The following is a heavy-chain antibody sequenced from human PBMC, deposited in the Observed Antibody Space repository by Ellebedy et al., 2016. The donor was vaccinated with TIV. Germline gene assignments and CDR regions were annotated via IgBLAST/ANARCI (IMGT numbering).Heavy chain of an antibody. Sequence: GESLKISCAASGFTFDDYGMSWVRQAPGKGLEWVSGINWNGGSTGYADSVKGRFTISRDNAKNSLYLQMNSLRAEDTAVYYCAKDLEFPTITGTTGFDYWGQGTLVTVSS. V-gene: IGHV3-20*04. CDR1: GFTFDDYG. D-gene: IGHD1-7*01. J-gene: IGHJ4*02. CDR3: AKDLEFPTITGTTGFDY. CDR2: INWNGGST.